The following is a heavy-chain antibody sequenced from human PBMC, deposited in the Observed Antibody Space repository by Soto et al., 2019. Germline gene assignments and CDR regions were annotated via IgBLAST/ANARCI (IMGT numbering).Heavy chain of an antibody. Sequence: QLQLQESGPGLVKPSETLSLTCTVSVGSISTSSYWGWIRQPPGKGLEWIGSIYYSGSTYFNPSLKRLVTISVDTSKNHFSLQLSSVTAADTAVYYCATPWFWDGDYWGQGTLVTVSS. D-gene: IGHD3-10*01. V-gene: IGHV4-39*01. J-gene: IGHJ4*02. CDR3: ATPWFWDGDY. CDR1: VGSISTSSY. CDR2: IYYSGST.